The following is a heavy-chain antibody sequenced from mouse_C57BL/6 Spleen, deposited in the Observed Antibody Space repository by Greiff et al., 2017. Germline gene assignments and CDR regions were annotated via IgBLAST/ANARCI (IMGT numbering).Heavy chain of an antibody. Sequence: EVQLQQSGPELVKPGASVKISCKASGYTFTDYYMNWVKQSHGQSLEWIGDINPNNGGTSYNQKFKGKATLTVDKSSSTAYMEHRSLTSEDSAVYYCARSTTVVESYAMDDWGQGTSVTVSS. V-gene: IGHV1-26*01. CDR2: INPNNGGT. D-gene: IGHD1-1*01. J-gene: IGHJ4*01. CDR1: GYTFTDYY. CDR3: ARSTTVVESYAMDD.